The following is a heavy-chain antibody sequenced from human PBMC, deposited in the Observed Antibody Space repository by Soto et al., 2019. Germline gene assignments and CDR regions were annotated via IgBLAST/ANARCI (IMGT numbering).Heavy chain of an antibody. V-gene: IGHV4-38-2*02. D-gene: IGHD4-17*01. Sequence: SETLSLTCAVSGYSISSGYYLGWIRQPPGKGLEWIGSIYHSGSTYYNPSLKSRVTISVDTSKNQFSLKLSSVTAADTAVYYCARELGASTVTSAFDIWGQGTMVTVSS. J-gene: IGHJ3*02. CDR1: GYSISSGYY. CDR2: IYHSGST. CDR3: ARELGASTVTSAFDI.